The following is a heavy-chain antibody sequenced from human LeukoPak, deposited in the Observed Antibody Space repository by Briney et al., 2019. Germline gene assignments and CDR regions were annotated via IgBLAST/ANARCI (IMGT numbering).Heavy chain of an antibody. V-gene: IGHV1-18*01. CDR3: ARDASKTRGQNASFDY. D-gene: IGHD1-1*01. J-gene: IGHJ4*02. Sequence: GASVKVSCKASGCTFTRYAIMWVRQAPGQGLEWMGWISTYNGDTNYAQQLQGRVTMTTDTSTSTAYMELRSLRSDDTAVYYCARDASKTRGQNASFDYWGQGTLVTVSS. CDR2: ISTYNGDT. CDR1: GCTFTRYA.